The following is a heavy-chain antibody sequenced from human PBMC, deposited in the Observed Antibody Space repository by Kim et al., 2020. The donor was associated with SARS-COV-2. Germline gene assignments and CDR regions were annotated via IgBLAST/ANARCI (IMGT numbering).Heavy chain of an antibody. V-gene: IGHV3-30*01. CDR3: ARDKEEYTTGWYEY. D-gene: IGHD6-19*01. CDR1: GFTFSSYA. J-gene: IGHJ4*02. Sequence: GGSLRLSCAASGFTFSSYAMHWVRQAPGKGLEWVAVISSDGDTDYYADSVRGRFTISRENSGDTLYLQMNSLTAEDTATYYCARDKEEYTTGWYEYWGQGILVTVCS. CDR2: ISSDGDTD.